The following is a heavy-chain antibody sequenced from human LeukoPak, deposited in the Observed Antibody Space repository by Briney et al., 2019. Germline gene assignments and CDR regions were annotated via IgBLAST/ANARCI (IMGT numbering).Heavy chain of an antibody. J-gene: IGHJ4*02. Sequence: GGSLRLSCVVSGITFSGYSMIWVRQAPGKGLEWVSFMTTSGNTIFYAESVKDRFTISRDNAKKSLYLQMNSLRDEDTAVYYCARVGGATAVTMYFEYWGQGTLVTVTS. D-gene: IGHD1-26*01. V-gene: IGHV3-48*02. CDR2: MTTSGNTI. CDR3: ARVGGATAVTMYFEY. CDR1: GITFSGYS.